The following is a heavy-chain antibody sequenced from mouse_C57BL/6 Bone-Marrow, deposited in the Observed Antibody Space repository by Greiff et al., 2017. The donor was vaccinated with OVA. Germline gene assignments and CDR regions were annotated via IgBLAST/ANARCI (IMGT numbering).Heavy chain of an antibody. V-gene: IGHV5-9-1*02. Sequence: EVKLVESGEGLVKPGGSLKLSCAASGFTFSSYAMSWVRQTPETRLEWVAYISSGGDYLYYADTVKGRFTISRDNARNTLYLQMSSLKSEDTAMYYCTREGDYYGSRPYWYFDVWGTGTTVTVSS. D-gene: IGHD1-1*01. CDR3: TREGDYYGSRPYWYFDV. CDR2: ISSGGDYL. J-gene: IGHJ1*03. CDR1: GFTFSSYA.